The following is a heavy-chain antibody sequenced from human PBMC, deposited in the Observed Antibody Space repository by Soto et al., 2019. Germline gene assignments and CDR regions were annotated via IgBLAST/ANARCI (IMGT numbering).Heavy chain of an antibody. J-gene: IGHJ5*02. CDR3: ARTPGSYYNWFDP. D-gene: IGHD3-10*01. V-gene: IGHV4-30-4*01. Sequence: PSETLSLTCTVSGGPISGSDYYWSWVRQPPGKGLEWIGYIYYSGETHYNASLKSRITISVDTSKNQFSLKLSSVTAADTAVYYCARTPGSYYNWFDPWGQGTLVTVSS. CDR1: GGPISGSDYY. CDR2: IYYSGET.